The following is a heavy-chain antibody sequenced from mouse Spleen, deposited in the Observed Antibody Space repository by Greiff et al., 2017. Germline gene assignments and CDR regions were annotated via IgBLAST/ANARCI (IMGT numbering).Heavy chain of an antibody. V-gene: IGHV1-55*01. Sequence: QVQLQQPGAELVKPGASVKMSCKASGYTFTSYWITWVKQRPGQGLEWIGDIYPGSGSTNYNEKFKSKATLTVDTSSNTAYLQLSSLTSEDTAIYYCARRNPAAMDYWGQGTSVTVSS. CDR3: ARRNPAAMDY. CDR1: GYTFTSYW. J-gene: IGHJ4*01. CDR2: IYPGSGST.